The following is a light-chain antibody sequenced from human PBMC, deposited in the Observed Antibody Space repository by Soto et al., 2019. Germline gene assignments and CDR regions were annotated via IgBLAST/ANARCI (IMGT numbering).Light chain of an antibody. Sequence: EIVLTQSPGTLFLSPGERATLSCRANQSIANSYLAWYQQKPGQTPRLLIYGASDRATGIPDRFSGSGSGADFTLTISRLEPEDFAVYYCQQYGSSPLTFGQGTKLEIK. V-gene: IGKV3-20*01. CDR2: GAS. CDR1: QSIANSY. CDR3: QQYGSSPLT. J-gene: IGKJ2*01.